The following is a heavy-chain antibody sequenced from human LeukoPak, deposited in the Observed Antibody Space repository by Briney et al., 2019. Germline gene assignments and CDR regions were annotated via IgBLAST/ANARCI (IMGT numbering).Heavy chain of an antibody. D-gene: IGHD4-17*01. Sequence: GGSLRLSYTASGFTFVDYAVSWVRQVPGRGLEWVGFIRSKAYGGTSEYAASVKGRFTISRDDSKSIAYLQMNSLKTEDTAVYYCTRDYGDYKGDYWGQGTLVTVSS. CDR1: GFTFVDYA. V-gene: IGHV3-49*04. CDR2: IRSKAYGGTS. CDR3: TRDYGDYKGDY. J-gene: IGHJ4*02.